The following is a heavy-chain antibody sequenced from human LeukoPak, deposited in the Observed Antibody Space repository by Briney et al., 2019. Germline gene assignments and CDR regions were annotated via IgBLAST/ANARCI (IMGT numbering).Heavy chain of an antibody. CDR1: GGSISSSSYY. J-gene: IGHJ4*02. V-gene: IGHV4-39*07. CDR3: ARVKLWLHHPYYFDY. D-gene: IGHD5-18*01. CDR2: IYYSGST. Sequence: PSETLSLTCTVSGGSISSSSYYWGWIRQPPGKGLEWIGSIYYSGSTYYNPSLKSRVTISVDTSKNQFSLKLSSVTAADTAVYYCARVKLWLHHPYYFDYWGQGTLVTVSS.